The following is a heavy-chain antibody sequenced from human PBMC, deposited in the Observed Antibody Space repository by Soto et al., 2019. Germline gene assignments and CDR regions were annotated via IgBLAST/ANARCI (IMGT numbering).Heavy chain of an antibody. CDR1: GVTFRLSA. D-gene: IGHD1-26*01. Sequence: GRFMILSSAASGVTFRLSAFHWVSKDPGKGLEWIALFTADALNINHADSVKGRFTISRDNSKNTVYLQMNSLTEEDTAVYYCVRDPHSGNFELESWGQGTQVTVSS. J-gene: IGHJ4*02. CDR2: FTADALNI. V-gene: IGHV3-30-3*01. CDR3: VRDPHSGNFELES.